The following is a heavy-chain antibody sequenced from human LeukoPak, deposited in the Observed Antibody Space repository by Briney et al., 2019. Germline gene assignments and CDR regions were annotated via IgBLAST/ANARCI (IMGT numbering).Heavy chain of an antibody. D-gene: IGHD6-19*01. CDR1: GFSFSNYR. CDR3: ATGGGWYFDY. CDR2: INKDGSDK. J-gene: IGHJ4*02. V-gene: IGHV3-7*01. Sequence: PGGSLRLSCAASGFSFSNYRMSWVRQAPGKGLEWAAHINKDGSDKYYVDSVKGRFTISRDNAKNSLYLQMNSLRVEDTAVYYCATGGGWYFDYWGQGALITASS.